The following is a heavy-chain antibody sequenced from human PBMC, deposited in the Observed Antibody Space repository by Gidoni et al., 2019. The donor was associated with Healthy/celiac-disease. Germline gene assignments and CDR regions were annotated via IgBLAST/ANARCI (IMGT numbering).Heavy chain of an antibody. D-gene: IGHD6-13*01. CDR3: AKEGYSSSWYVFDY. CDR2: ISSSSSYI. J-gene: IGHJ4*02. V-gene: IGHV3-21*01. CDR1: GFTFSTYS. Sequence: EVQLVESGGGLVKPGGSLSLSCAASGFTFSTYSMNWVRKAPGKGLEWVLSISSSSSYIYYADSVKGRFTISRDNAKNSLYLQMNSLRAEDTAVYYCAKEGYSSSWYVFDYWGQGTLVTVSS.